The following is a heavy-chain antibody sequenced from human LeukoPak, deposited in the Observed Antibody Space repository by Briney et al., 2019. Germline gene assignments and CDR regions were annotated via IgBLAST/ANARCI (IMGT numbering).Heavy chain of an antibody. D-gene: IGHD5-12*01. CDR2: ISSSGSSTI. CDR3: ARDRSGYDSNYFDY. J-gene: IGHJ4*02. Sequence: GGSLRLSCAASGFSFSDYYMSWIRQAPGKGLEWVSYISSSGSSTIYYADSVKGRFTISRDNAKNSLYLQMNSLRAEDTAVYYCARDRSGYDSNYFDYWGQGTLVTVSS. CDR1: GFSFSDYY. V-gene: IGHV3-11*01.